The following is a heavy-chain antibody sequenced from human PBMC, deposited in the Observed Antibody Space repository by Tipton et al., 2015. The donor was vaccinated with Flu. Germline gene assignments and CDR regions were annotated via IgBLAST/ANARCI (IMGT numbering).Heavy chain of an antibody. Sequence: GLVKPSETLSLTCTVSGGSISDYYWNWIRQPPGKGLEWIGGLSYSGSTYYNPSLRSRVVISVDTSKNHFSLKLTSVTVADTAIYYCARLSFYDVDLKNFYFDYWGQGALVTVSS. CDR1: GGSISDYY. J-gene: IGHJ4*02. CDR3: ARLSFYDVDLKNFYFDY. V-gene: IGHV4-59*05. CDR2: LSYSGST. D-gene: IGHD3-10*02.